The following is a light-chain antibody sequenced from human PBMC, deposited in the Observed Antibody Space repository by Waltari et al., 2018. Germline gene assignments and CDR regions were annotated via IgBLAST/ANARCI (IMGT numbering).Light chain of an antibody. CDR3: CSYAGSSTLV. CDR1: SSDVGGYNY. Sequence: QSALTQPASVSGSPGQSITISCTGTSSDVGGYNYVSWYQPHPGKAPKLMIYDVSKRPSGVSNRCSGSKSGNTASLTISGLQAEDEADYYCCSYAGSSTLVFGGGTKLTVL. J-gene: IGLJ2*01. CDR2: DVS. V-gene: IGLV2-23*02.